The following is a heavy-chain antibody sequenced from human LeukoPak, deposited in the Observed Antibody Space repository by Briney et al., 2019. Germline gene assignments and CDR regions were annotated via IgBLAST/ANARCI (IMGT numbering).Heavy chain of an antibody. D-gene: IGHD4-17*01. J-gene: IGHJ1*01. CDR1: GGTFSGYA. Sequence: SVKVSCKASGGTFSGYAISWVRQAPGQGLEWMGGIIPIFGTANYAQKFQGRVTITADESTSTAYMELSSLRSEDTAVYYCARDDYGDYTVGSEYFQHWGQGTLVTVSS. V-gene: IGHV1-69*13. CDR2: IIPIFGTA. CDR3: ARDDYGDYTVGSEYFQH.